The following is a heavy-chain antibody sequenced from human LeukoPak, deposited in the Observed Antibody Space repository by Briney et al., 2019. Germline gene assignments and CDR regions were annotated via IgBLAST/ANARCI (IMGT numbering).Heavy chain of an antibody. D-gene: IGHD5-18*01. CDR3: AREGMRGYSYGYPPLHSAFDI. CDR2: IYYSGTT. J-gene: IGHJ3*02. Sequence: SETLSLTCTVSGDSISSSSYYWGWIRQPPGKGLEWIGNIYYSGTTYYNPSLKSRVTISVDTSKKQFSLKLSSVTAVDTAVYYCAREGMRGYSYGYPPLHSAFDIWGQGTMVTVSS. V-gene: IGHV4-39*01. CDR1: GDSISSSSYY.